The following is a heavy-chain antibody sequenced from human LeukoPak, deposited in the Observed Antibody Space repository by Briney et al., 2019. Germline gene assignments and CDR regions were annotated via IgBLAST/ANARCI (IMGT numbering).Heavy chain of an antibody. V-gene: IGHV5-51*01. D-gene: IGHD3-22*01. CDR2: IYPGDSDT. Sequence: GESLKISCKGSGYNFTIYWIGWVRQMPGKGLGWMGIIYPGDSDTRYSPSFQGQVTIAADKSITTAYLQWSSLKASDTAMYYCARSSIHYDSSGRFWVNDAFDIWGQGTMVTVSS. CDR3: ARSSIHYDSSGRFWVNDAFDI. CDR1: GYNFTIYW. J-gene: IGHJ3*02.